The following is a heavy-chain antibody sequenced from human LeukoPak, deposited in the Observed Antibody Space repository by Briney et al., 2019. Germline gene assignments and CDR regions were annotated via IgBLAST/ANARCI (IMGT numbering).Heavy chain of an antibody. CDR2: IIPIFGTA. Sequence: ASVKVSCEASGGTFSSYAISWVRRAPGQGLEWMGGIIPIFGTANYAQKFQGRVTITADESTSTAYMELSSLRSEDTAVYYCARAFSSGWYPYSIGGLWFDYWGQGTLVTVSS. CDR3: ARAFSSGWYPYSIGGLWFDY. V-gene: IGHV1-69*13. J-gene: IGHJ4*02. CDR1: GGTFSSYA. D-gene: IGHD6-19*01.